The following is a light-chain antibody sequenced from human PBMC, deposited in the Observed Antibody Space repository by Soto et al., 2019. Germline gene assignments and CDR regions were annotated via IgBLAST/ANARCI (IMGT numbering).Light chain of an antibody. Sequence: DLPLTPSPSTLSASVGDRVTITCRASQSISSWLAWYQQKPGKAPKLLIYDASSLESGVPSRFSGSGSGTEFTLTISSLQPDDFATYYCRQYNSYSITFGQGTRLEIK. CDR3: RQYNSYSIT. CDR1: QSISSW. CDR2: DAS. V-gene: IGKV1-5*01. J-gene: IGKJ5*01.